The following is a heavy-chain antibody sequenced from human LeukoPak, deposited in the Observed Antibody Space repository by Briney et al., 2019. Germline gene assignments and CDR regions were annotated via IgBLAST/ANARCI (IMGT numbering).Heavy chain of an antibody. CDR3: AKHNNFWSGYADH. CDR2: IYYSGST. CDR1: GGSIRSTSYY. D-gene: IGHD3-3*01. J-gene: IGHJ4*02. Sequence: PSETLSLTCXVSGGSIRSTSYYWGWIRQPPGKGLEWIGSIYYSGSTYYNPSLKSRVTISVDTSKNQFSLKLSSVTAADTAVYYCAKHNNFWSGYADHWGQGTLVTVSS. V-gene: IGHV4-39*01.